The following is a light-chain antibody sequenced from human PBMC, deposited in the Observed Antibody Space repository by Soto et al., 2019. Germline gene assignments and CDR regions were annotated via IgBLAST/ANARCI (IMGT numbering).Light chain of an antibody. CDR3: SSYSRTNTLV. CDR1: SSDVGDYPY. J-gene: IGLJ1*01. V-gene: IGLV2-14*01. Sequence: QSALTQPASVSGSPGQSITISCTGTSSDVGDYPYVSWYQQHPGKVPKLLIYEVTNRPSGVSGRFSGSKSENTASLTISGLQAEDEADYYCSSYSRTNTLVFGSGTKLTV. CDR2: EVT.